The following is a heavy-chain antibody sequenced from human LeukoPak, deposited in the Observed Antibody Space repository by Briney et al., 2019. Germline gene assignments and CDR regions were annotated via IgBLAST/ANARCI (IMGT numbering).Heavy chain of an antibody. CDR2: INPNSGGT. D-gene: IGHD1-1*01. Sequence: ASVKVSCKASGYTFTGYYMHWVRQAPGQGLEWMGRINPNSGGTNYAQKFQGRVTMTRDTSISTAYMELSRLRSDGTAVYYCARKTGTPYYYGMDVWGQGTTVTVSS. V-gene: IGHV1-2*06. CDR1: GYTFTGYY. J-gene: IGHJ6*02. CDR3: ARKTGTPYYYGMDV.